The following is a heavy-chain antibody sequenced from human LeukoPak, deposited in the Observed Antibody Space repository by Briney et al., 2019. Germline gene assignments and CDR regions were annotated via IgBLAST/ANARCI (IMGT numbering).Heavy chain of an antibody. J-gene: IGHJ4*02. CDR1: GFTFSRYG. V-gene: IGHV1-69*06. D-gene: IGHD5/OR15-5a*01. Sequence: ASVKVSCKASGFTFSRYGISWVRQAPGQGLEWMGGIIPIFGTANYAQKFQGRVTITADKSTSTAYMELSSLRSEDTAVYYCARGLPLLDYWGQGTLVTVSS. CDR2: IIPIFGTA. CDR3: ARGLPLLDY.